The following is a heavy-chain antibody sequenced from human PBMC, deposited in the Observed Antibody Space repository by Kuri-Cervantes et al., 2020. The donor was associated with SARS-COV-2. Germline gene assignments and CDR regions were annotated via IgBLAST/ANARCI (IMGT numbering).Heavy chain of an antibody. CDR1: GYTFTGYY. V-gene: IGHV1-69*08. CDR3: ARMSLLQNDAFDI. J-gene: IGHJ3*02. D-gene: IGHD1-26*01. CDR2: IIPILGTA. Sequence: SVKVSCKASGYTFTGYYMHWVRQAPGQGLEWMGRIIPILGTANYAQKFQGRVTITADKSTSTAYMELNSLRSEDTAVYYCARMSLLQNDAFDIWGQGTMVTVSS.